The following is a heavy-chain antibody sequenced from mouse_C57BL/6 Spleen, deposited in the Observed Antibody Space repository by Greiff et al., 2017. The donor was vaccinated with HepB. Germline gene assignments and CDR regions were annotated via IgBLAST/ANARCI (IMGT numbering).Heavy chain of an antibody. J-gene: IGHJ4*01. CDR2: ISSGSSTI. Sequence: EVKLMESGGGLVKPGGSLKLSCAASGFTFSDYGMHWVRQAPEKGLEWVAYISSGSSTIYYADTVKGRFTISRDNAKNTLFLQMTSLRSEDTAMYYCARGVTGTSYAMDYGGQGTSVTVSS. CDR1: GFTFSDYG. D-gene: IGHD4-1*01. V-gene: IGHV5-17*01. CDR3: ARGVTGTSYAMDY.